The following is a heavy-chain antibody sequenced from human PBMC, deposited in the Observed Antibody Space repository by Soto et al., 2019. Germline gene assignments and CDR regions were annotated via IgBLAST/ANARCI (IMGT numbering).Heavy chain of an antibody. J-gene: IGHJ5*02. D-gene: IGHD2-2*01. V-gene: IGHV1-69*01. CDR1: GGTFSSYA. Sequence: QVQLVQSGAEVKKPGSSVKVSCKASGGTFSSYAISWVRQAPGQGLEWMGGIIPIFGTANYAQKFQGRVTITADESTSTAYMELSSLRSEDTAGYYCARGGADIVVVPAAKGSWFDPWGQGTLVTVSS. CDR3: ARGGADIVVVPAAKGSWFDP. CDR2: IIPIFGTA.